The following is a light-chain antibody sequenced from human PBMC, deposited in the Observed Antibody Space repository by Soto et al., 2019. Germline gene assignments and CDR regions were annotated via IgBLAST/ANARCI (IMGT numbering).Light chain of an antibody. V-gene: IGLV2-8*01. CDR2: EVT. CDR1: SSDVGGYDY. Sequence: QSALTQPPSASGSPGQSVTISCTGTSSDVGGYDYVSWYQQQSGKAPKLIIYEVTKRPSGVPDRFSGSKSGNTASLTVSGLQAEDEADYYCSSYAGIINAIFGAGTKLTVL. CDR3: SSYAGIINAI. J-gene: IGLJ2*01.